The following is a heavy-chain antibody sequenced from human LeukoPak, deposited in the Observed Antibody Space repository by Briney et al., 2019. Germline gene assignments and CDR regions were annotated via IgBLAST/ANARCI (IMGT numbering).Heavy chain of an antibody. CDR2: INPSGGST. CDR1: GYTFTSYY. D-gene: IGHD4-17*01. CDR3: ARDSLYGVVDY. J-gene: IGHJ4*02. V-gene: IGHV1-46*01. Sequence: ASVKVSCKTSGYTFTSYYIHWVRQAPGQGLEWMGIINPSGGSTSYAQKFQGRVTMTRDTSTSTVYMYLSSLRSGDTAVYYCARDSLYGVVDYWGQGTLVTVSS.